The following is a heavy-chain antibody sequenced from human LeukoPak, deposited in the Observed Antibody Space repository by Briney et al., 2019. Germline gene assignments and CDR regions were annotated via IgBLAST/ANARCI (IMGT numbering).Heavy chain of an antibody. CDR2: INPNSGGT. Sequence: ASVKVSCKASGYTFTGYYMHWVRQAPGQGLEWMGRINPNSGGTNYAQKFQGRVTMTRDTSISTAYMELSRLRSDDTAVYYCARGPLPWFGEFADQASDYWGQGTLVTVSS. V-gene: IGHV1-2*06. D-gene: IGHD3-10*01. J-gene: IGHJ4*02. CDR1: GYTFTGYY. CDR3: ARGPLPWFGEFADQASDY.